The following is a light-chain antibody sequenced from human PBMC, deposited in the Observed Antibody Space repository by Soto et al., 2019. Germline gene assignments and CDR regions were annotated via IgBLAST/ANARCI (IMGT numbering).Light chain of an antibody. CDR3: QQYGSAPRT. J-gene: IGKJ1*01. V-gene: IGKV3-20*01. CDR2: CXS. CDR1: ITVSRNY. Sequence: IVLTQSPGTLALSRGEGATLCXWVSITVSRNYLAWYQRRPGXAPRLXXGCXSSIATGSPDRLSGSGSGTDFTPPISRLDPKDSAVYYCQQYGSAPRTFGQGTKVDIK.